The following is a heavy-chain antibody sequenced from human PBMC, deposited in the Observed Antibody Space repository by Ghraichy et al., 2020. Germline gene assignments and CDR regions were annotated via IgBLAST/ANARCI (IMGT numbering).Heavy chain of an antibody. CDR1: GFTFSSYS. V-gene: IGHV3-21*01. Sequence: GGSLRLSCAASGFTFSSYSMNWVRQAPGKGLEWVSSISSSSSYIYYADSVKGRFTISRDNAKNSLYLQMNSLRAEDTAVYYCARDPHYYDSSGYEEYYYYGMDVWGQGTTVTVSS. CDR2: ISSSSSYI. CDR3: ARDPHYYDSSGYEEYYYYGMDV. D-gene: IGHD3-22*01. J-gene: IGHJ6*02.